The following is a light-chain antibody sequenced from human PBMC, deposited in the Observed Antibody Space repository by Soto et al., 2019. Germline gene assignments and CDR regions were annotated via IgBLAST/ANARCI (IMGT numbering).Light chain of an antibody. J-gene: IGKJ5*01. Sequence: LSHSTLSASIGDRDTITCRASQDIGSHLAWYQQKPEKAPKSLIYFASTLQSGVPSRFSASGSGTDFTLTICSLQPEDFATYYCQQFRCFPITFGQGTRLEIK. V-gene: IGKV1D-16*01. CDR2: FAS. CDR3: QQFRCFPIT. CDR1: QDIGSH.